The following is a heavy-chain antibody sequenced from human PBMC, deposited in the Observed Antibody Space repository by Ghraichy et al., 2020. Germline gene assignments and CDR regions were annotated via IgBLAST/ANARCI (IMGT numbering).Heavy chain of an antibody. V-gene: IGHV4-59*01. J-gene: IGHJ3*02. D-gene: IGHD3-22*01. CDR2: FYGSGTT. CDR1: GGSMSSYY. Sequence: SETLSLTCTVSGGSMSSYYWSWIRQSPGKGLEWIGYFYGSGTTNYNPSLKSRVTMSVDTSKNQFSLKMSSVTAADTAVYYCARPAHLSSGHARAFDIWGQGTMVTVSS. CDR3: ARPAHLSSGHARAFDI.